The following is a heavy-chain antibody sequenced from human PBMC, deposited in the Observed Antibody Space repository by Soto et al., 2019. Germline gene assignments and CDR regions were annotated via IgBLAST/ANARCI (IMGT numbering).Heavy chain of an antibody. V-gene: IGHV3-23*01. D-gene: IGHD4-17*01. CDR1: GFTFSSYA. J-gene: IGHJ4*02. CDR2: ISGSGGST. CDR3: AKKDGDYDYFDY. Sequence: EVQLLESGGGLVQPGGSLRLSCAASGFTFSSYAMSWVRQAPGKGVEWVSAISGSGGSTYYADSVKGRFTISRDNSKNTLYLQMNSLRAEDTAVYYCAKKDGDYDYFDYWGQGTLVTVSS.